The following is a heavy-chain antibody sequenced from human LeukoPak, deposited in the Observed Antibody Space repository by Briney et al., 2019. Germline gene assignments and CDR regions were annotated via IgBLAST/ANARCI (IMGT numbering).Heavy chain of an antibody. CDR1: GGSISSGDYY. CDR2: IYYSGST. D-gene: IGHD4-23*01. Sequence: PSQTLSLTCTVSGGSISSGDYYWSWIRQPPGTGLEWIGYIYYSGSTYYNPPLKSRVTISVDTSKNQFSLKLSSVTAADTAVYYCARSSTTTVVNDYWGQGTLVTVSS. CDR3: ARSSTTTVVNDY. V-gene: IGHV4-30-4*01. J-gene: IGHJ4*02.